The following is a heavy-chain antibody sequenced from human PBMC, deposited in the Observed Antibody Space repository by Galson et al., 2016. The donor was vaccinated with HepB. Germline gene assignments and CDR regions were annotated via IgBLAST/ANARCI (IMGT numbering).Heavy chain of an antibody. CDR3: ARDRETQWLVEAMDV. CDR2: ILLSGST. Sequence: SETLSLTCSVTGGSITSSNWWSWLRQAPGKGLEWIGEILLSGSTNYNPSLKSRLTISVDKSKNQLFLNLTSVTAADTAVYYCARDRETQWLVEAMDVWGPGTTVTVSS. D-gene: IGHD6-19*01. J-gene: IGHJ6*02. CDR1: GGSITSSNW. V-gene: IGHV4-4*02.